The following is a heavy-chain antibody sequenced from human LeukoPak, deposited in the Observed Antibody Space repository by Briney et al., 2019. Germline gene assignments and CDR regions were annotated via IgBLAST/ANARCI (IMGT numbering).Heavy chain of an antibody. V-gene: IGHV4-31*03. CDR3: ARGYCSGGSCYGALNY. Sequence: SETLSLTCTVSGGSISSGGYYWSWIRQHPGKGLEWIGYIYYSGSTYYNPSLKSRVTISVDTSKNQFSLKLSSVTAADTAVYYCARGYCSGGSCYGALNYWGQGTLVTVSS. CDR1: GGSISSGGYY. CDR2: IYYSGST. D-gene: IGHD2-15*01. J-gene: IGHJ4*02.